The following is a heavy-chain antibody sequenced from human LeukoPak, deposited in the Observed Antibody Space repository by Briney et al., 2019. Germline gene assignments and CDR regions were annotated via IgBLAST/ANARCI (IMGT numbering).Heavy chain of an antibody. Sequence: SETLSLTCTVSGGSISSYYWSWIRQPPGKGLEWIGYIYYSGSTNYNPSLKSRVTISVDTSRNQFSLRLSSVTAADTAMSYCAKVVGADFDYWGQGALVTVSS. CDR3: AKVVGADFDY. CDR2: IYYSGST. D-gene: IGHD1-26*01. V-gene: IGHV4-59*12. J-gene: IGHJ4*02. CDR1: GGSISSYY.